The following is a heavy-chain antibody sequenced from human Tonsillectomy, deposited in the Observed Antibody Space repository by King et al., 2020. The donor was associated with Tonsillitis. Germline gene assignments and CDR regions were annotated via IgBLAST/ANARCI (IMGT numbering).Heavy chain of an antibody. CDR1: GFTFSGSA. J-gene: IGHJ4*02. Sequence: VQLVESGGGLVQPGGSLKLSCAASGFTFSGSAMHWVRQASGKGLEWVGRIRSKFKNYATAYAASGKGIFTISRDDSKNTAYLQMNSLKTEDTAVYYCTTLRHCTNGVCFDYWGQGTLVTVSS. V-gene: IGHV3-73*02. D-gene: IGHD2-8*01. CDR2: IRSKFKNYAT. CDR3: TTLRHCTNGVCFDY.